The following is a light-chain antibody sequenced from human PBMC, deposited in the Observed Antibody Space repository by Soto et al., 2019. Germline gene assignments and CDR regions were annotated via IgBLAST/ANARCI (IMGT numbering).Light chain of an antibody. CDR2: GAF. Sequence: IVLTQSPGTLSLSPGERATLSCGASQSVTSSYLAWYQQKPGQAPRLLIYGAFNRATGIPARFSGSGSGTDFTLTISSLEPEDSAIYYCQQRNIWPPVTFGQGTRLEIK. J-gene: IGKJ5*01. CDR3: QQRNIWPPVT. CDR1: QSVTSSY. V-gene: IGKV3-11*01.